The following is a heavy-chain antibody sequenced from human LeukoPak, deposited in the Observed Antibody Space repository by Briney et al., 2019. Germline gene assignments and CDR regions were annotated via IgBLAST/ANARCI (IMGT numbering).Heavy chain of an antibody. D-gene: IGHD6-19*01. Sequence: SETLSLTCTVSGGSISSSSYYWGWIRQPPGKGLEWIGSIYYSGSTYYNPSLKSRVTISVDTSKSQFSLKLSSVTAADTVVYYGARHGSGWSREFDYWGQGTLVTVSS. CDR1: GGSISSSSYY. CDR3: ARHGSGWSREFDY. J-gene: IGHJ4*02. V-gene: IGHV4-39*01. CDR2: IYYSGST.